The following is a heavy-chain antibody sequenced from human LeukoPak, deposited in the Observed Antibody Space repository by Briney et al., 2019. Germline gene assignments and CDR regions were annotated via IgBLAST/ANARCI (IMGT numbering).Heavy chain of an antibody. J-gene: IGHJ4*02. Sequence: PSETLSLTCAVSGGSVISYYWSWIRQPPGKGLEWIGYIYYTGSTSYTPSLKSRVTMSADTSKNQFSLNLSSVTAADTAVYYCARHSNCRGDSCYYFDYWGQGTLVTVSS. D-gene: IGHD2-15*01. CDR2: IYYTGST. CDR3: ARHSNCRGDSCYYFDY. V-gene: IGHV4-59*08. CDR1: GGSVISYY.